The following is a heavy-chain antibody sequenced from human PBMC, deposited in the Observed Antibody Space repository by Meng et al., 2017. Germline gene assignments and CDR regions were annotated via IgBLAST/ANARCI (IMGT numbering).Heavy chain of an antibody. CDR2: IYYSGST. D-gene: IGHD3-10*01. Sequence: SETLSLTCTVSGGSVSSGSYYWSWIRQPPGKGLEWIGYIYYSGSTNYNPSLKSRVTISVDTSKNQFSLKLSSVTAADTAVYYCARVRRNYGSGSYGEYYFDYWGQGTLVTVSS. J-gene: IGHJ4*02. CDR1: GGSVSSGSYY. V-gene: IGHV4-61*01. CDR3: ARVRRNYGSGSYGEYYFDY.